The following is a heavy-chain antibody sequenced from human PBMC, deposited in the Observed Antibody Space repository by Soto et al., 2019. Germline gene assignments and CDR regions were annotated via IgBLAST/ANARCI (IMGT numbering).Heavy chain of an antibody. CDR2: IDPSDSYT. CDR1: GYSFTSYW. CDR3: ARLHYDFGSGFNYYYYGMDV. Sequence: GESLKISCKGSGYSFTSYWISWVRQMPGKGLEWMGRIDPSDSYTNYSPSFQGHVTISADKSISTAYLQWSSLKASDTAMYYCARLHYDFGSGFNYYYYGMDVWGQGTTVTVSS. D-gene: IGHD3-3*01. V-gene: IGHV5-10-1*01. J-gene: IGHJ6*02.